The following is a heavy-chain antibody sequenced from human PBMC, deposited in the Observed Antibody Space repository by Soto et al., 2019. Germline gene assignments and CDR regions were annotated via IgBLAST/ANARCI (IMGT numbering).Heavy chain of an antibody. CDR3: ARLKGTTVTTGYYYYYMDV. V-gene: IGHV1-18*01. J-gene: IGHJ6*03. Sequence: QVQLVQSGAEVKKPGASVKVSCKASGYTFTSYGISWVRQAPGQGLEWMGWISAYNGNTNYAQKLQGRVTMTTDTSTSTAYMDLRSLRSDDTAVYYCARLKGTTVTTGYYYYYMDVWGKGTTVTVSS. CDR2: ISAYNGNT. D-gene: IGHD4-17*01. CDR1: GYTFTSYG.